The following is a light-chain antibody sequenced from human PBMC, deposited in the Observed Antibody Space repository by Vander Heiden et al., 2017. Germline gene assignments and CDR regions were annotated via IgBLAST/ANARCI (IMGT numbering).Light chain of an antibody. CDR3: MQALQYPVT. V-gene: IGKV2-28*01. CDR2: LGS. J-gene: IGKJ4*01. CDR1: QSLLHSNGYNY. Sequence: DIVMTQSPLSLPVTPGEPASISCRSSQSLLHSNGYNYLDWYLQKPGQSPQLLIYLGSNRASGVPARFSGSGSGTDFTLKISRVEAEDVGVYYCMQALQYPVTFGGGTKVEIK.